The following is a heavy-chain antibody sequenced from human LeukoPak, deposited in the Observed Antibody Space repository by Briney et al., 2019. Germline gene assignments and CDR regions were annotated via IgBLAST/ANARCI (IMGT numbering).Heavy chain of an antibody. Sequence: ASVKVSCKASGYTFTSYAMRWVRQAPGQRLEWMGWINAGNGNTKYSQKFQGRVTITRDTSASTAYMELSSLRSADTAVYYCARDGFYDSSGYLRYWGQGTLVTGSS. J-gene: IGHJ4*02. V-gene: IGHV1-3*01. D-gene: IGHD3-22*01. CDR1: GYTFTSYA. CDR3: ARDGFYDSSGYLRY. CDR2: INAGNGNT.